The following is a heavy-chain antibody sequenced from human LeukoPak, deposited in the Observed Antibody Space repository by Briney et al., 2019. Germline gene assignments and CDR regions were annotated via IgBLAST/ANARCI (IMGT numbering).Heavy chain of an antibody. CDR2: INPNSGGT. CDR3: ARSTPNDYYYYYMDV. V-gene: IGHV1-2*02. Sequence: ASVKVSCKASGYTFTGYYMHWVRQAPGQGLEWMGWINPNSGGTNYAQKFQGRVTMTTDTSTSTAYMELRSLRSDDTAVYYCARSTPNDYYYYYMDVWGKGTTVTISS. J-gene: IGHJ6*03. CDR1: GYTFTGYY.